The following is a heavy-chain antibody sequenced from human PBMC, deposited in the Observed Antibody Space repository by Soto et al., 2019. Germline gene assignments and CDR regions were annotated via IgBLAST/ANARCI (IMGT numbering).Heavy chain of an antibody. CDR3: ARVGRSRASDWFDP. J-gene: IGHJ5*02. V-gene: IGHV1-18*01. Sequence: SVNGSFNASGYTFTSYGISWVRQAPGQGLDCMGCISSYNGNTNYAQKLQGRVTMTTDTSTSTAYMELMSLRSDATAVYYCARVGRSRASDWFDPWGQ. CDR1: GYTFTSYG. CDR2: ISSYNGNT. D-gene: IGHD6-13*01.